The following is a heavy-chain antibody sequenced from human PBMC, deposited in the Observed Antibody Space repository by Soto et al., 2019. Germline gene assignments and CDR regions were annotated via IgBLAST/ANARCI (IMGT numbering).Heavy chain of an antibody. Sequence: GGSLRLSCAASGFTFSSYSMNWVRQAPGKGLEWVSSISSSSYIYYADSVKGRFTISRDNAKNSLYLQMNSLRAEDTAVYYCARDPGYCSSTSCYGFAFDIWGQGTMVTVSS. V-gene: IGHV3-21*01. CDR3: ARDPGYCSSTSCYGFAFDI. CDR2: ISSSSYI. CDR1: GFTFSSYS. J-gene: IGHJ3*02. D-gene: IGHD2-2*01.